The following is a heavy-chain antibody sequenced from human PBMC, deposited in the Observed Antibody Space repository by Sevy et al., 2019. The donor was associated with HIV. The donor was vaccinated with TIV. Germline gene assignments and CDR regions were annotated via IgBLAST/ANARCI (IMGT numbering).Heavy chain of an antibody. CDR2: ISYDGSNK. D-gene: IGHD6-13*01. Sequence: GGSLRLSCAASGFIFSSNAMHWVRQAPGKGLEWVSVISYDGSNKEYADSVKGRFTISRDNAKNTLYLQMNSPRPEDTAVYYCARVPGAVIAAGPYHFHYWGQGTLVTVSS. CDR1: GFIFSSNA. V-gene: IGHV3-30*04. CDR3: ARVPGAVIAAGPYHFHY. J-gene: IGHJ4*02.